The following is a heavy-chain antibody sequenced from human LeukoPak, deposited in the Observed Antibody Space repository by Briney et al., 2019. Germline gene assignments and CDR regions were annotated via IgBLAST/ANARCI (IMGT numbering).Heavy chain of an antibody. J-gene: IGHJ4*02. CDR1: GFTFSSYG. CDR2: ISYDGSNK. V-gene: IGHV3-30*18. D-gene: IGHD4-11*01. Sequence: PGGSLRLSCAASGFTFSSYGMHWVRQAPGKGLEWVAVISYDGSNKYYADSVKGRFTISRDNSKNTLYLQMNSLRAEDTAVYYCAKGNSAGHNWGQGTLVTVSS. CDR3: AKGNSAGHN.